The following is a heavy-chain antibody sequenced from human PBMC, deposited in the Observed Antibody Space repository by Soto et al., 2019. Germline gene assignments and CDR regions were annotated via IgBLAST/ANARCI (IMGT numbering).Heavy chain of an antibody. D-gene: IGHD3-10*01. V-gene: IGHV1-18*01. CDR2: ISAYNGNT. Sequence: ASVKVSCKASGYTFTSYGISWVRQAPGQGLEWMGWISAYNGNTNYAQKFQGRVTMTTDTSTSTAYMELRSLRSDDTAVYYCARCSYYYGSGSYYNGGRDYYYYMDVWGKGTTVTVSS. CDR1: GYTFTSYG. CDR3: ARCSYYYGSGSYYNGGRDYYYYMDV. J-gene: IGHJ6*03.